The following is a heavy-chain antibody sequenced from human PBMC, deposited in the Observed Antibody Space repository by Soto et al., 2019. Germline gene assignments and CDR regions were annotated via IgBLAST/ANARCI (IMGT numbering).Heavy chain of an antibody. CDR2: IYPGDSDT. Sequence: GESLKISCKGSGYSFTSYWIGWVRQMPGKGLEWMGIIYPGDSDTRYSPSFQGQVTISADKSISTAYLQWSSLKASDTAMYYCATRYCSSTSCYAEAFDIWGQGTMVTVSS. CDR3: ATRYCSSTSCYAEAFDI. V-gene: IGHV5-51*01. J-gene: IGHJ3*02. D-gene: IGHD2-2*01. CDR1: GYSFTSYW.